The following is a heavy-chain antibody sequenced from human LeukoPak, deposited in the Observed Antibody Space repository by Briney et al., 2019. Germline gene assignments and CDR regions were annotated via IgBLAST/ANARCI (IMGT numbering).Heavy chain of an antibody. CDR1: GGSVSSGSYY. Sequence: SETLSLTCTVSGGSVSSGSYYWSWIRQPPGKGLEWIGYIYYSGSTNYNPSLKSRVTISVDTSKNQFSLKLSSVTAADRAVYYCARTGTTGTQNNWLDPWGQGTLVTVSS. J-gene: IGHJ5*02. CDR2: IYYSGST. CDR3: ARTGTTGTQNNWLDP. V-gene: IGHV4-61*01. D-gene: IGHD1-1*01.